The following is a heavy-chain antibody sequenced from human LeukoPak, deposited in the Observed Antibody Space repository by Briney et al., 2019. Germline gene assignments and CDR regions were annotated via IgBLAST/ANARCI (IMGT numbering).Heavy chain of an antibody. V-gene: IGHV3-30*02. J-gene: IGHJ4*02. Sequence: GGSLRLSCAASGFTFNNYGMHWVRQAPGKGLEWVTLIQPNGKDKDYADSVKGRFTVSRDNSNNMLYLQLNSLRVDDTAIYYCAKRDRVTEFDYWGQGTLVTVSS. CDR1: GFTFNNYG. CDR3: AKRDRVTEFDY. CDR2: IQPNGKDK. D-gene: IGHD2-21*02.